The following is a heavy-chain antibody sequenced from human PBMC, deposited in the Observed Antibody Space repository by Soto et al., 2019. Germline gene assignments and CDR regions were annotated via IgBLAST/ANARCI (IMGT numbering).Heavy chain of an antibody. V-gene: IGHV3-33*08. CDR2: IWYDGSNK. J-gene: IGHJ4*02. CDR1: GFTVSSNY. Sequence: GGSLRLSCAASGFTVSSNYMSWVRQAPGKGLEWVAFIWYDGSNKYYAYSVKGRFTISRDNSKNTLYLEMSSLTAEDTAVYYCARDPTARRDGYTFYYWGQGTRVTVSS. D-gene: IGHD5-12*01. CDR3: ARDPTARRDGYTFYY.